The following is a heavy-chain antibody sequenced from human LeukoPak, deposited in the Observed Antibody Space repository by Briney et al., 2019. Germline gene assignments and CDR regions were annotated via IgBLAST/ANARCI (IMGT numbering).Heavy chain of an antibody. J-gene: IGHJ5*02. D-gene: IGHD2-15*01. V-gene: IGHV3-21*01. CDR2: ISSSSSYI. CDR3: ARGRINLDNWFDT. CDR1: GFTFSSYS. Sequence: GGSLRLSCAASGFTFSSYSMNWVRQAPGKGLEWVSSISSSSSYIYYADSVKGRFTISRDNAKNSLYLQMNSLRAEDTAVYYCARGRINLDNWFDTWGQGTLVTVSS.